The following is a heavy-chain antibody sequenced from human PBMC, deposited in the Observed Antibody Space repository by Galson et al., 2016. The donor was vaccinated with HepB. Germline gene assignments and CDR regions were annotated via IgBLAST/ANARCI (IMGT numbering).Heavy chain of an antibody. J-gene: IGHJ5*02. CDR1: GFTLSNYD. CDR2: ISSSSKYI. V-gene: IGHV3-21*01. Sequence: SLRLSCAASGFTLSNYDMHWVRQAPGKGLEWVSTISSSSKYIYYADSVQGRFTISRDIASNSLFLQMTSLRDEDTAVYYCARDRGAESGGWFDPWGQGTLVTVSA. D-gene: IGHD3-10*01. CDR3: ARDRGAESGGWFDP.